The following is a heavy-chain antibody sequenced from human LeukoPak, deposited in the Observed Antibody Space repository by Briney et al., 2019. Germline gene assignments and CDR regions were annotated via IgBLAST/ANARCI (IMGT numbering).Heavy chain of an antibody. Sequence: GGSLRLSCAASGFTVSSNYMSWVRQAQGKGLEWVSVIYSGGSTYYADSVKGRFTISRDNSKNTLYLQMNSLRAEDTAVYYCARGKPLYGMDVWGQGTTVTVSS. V-gene: IGHV3-53*01. CDR3: ARGKPLYGMDV. CDR2: IYSGGST. CDR1: GFTVSSNY. J-gene: IGHJ6*02.